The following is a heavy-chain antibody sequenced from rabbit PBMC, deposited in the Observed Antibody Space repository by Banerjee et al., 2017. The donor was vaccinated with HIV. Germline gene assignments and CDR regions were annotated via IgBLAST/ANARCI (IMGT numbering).Heavy chain of an antibody. CDR1: GFDFSSYG. CDR2: IDPVFGST. CDR3: VRDSLRVVAGVYVWNL. V-gene: IGHV1S47*01. Sequence: QEQLVESGGGLVQPGGSLKLSCKASGFDFSSYGVSWVRQAPGKGPEWIGYIDPVFGSTYYASWVNGRFTISSHNAQNTLYLQLNSLTAADTATYFCVRDSLRVVAGVYVWNLWGPGTLVTVS. D-gene: IGHD4-1*01. J-gene: IGHJ4*01.